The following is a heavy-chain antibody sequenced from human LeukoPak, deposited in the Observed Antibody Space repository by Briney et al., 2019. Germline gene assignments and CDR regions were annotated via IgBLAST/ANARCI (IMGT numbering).Heavy chain of an antibody. CDR3: TTLWNDDDY. V-gene: IGHV3-15*01. CDR2: IKSKTDGKTT. Sequence: GGCLRLSWAASGLTFSNAWMSWVRQAPGKGLEWVGRIKSKTDGKTTDYAACVKGRFTISRDDSRNTLYLQMNSLKTEDTAVYYCTTLWNDDDYWGQGTLVTVSS. D-gene: IGHD1-1*01. CDR1: GLTFSNAW. J-gene: IGHJ4*02.